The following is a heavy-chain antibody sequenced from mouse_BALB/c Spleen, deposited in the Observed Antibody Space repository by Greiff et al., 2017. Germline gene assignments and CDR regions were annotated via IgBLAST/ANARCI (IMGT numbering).Heavy chain of an antibody. CDR1: GFTFSSFG. CDR2: ISSGSSTI. CDR3: ARSENGNYYYYAMDY. V-gene: IGHV5-17*02. D-gene: IGHD2-1*01. J-gene: IGHJ4*01. Sequence: EVKLMESGGGLVQPGGSRKLSCAASGFTFSSFGMHWVRQAPEKGLEWVAYISSGSSTIYYADTVKGRFTISRDNHKNTLFLQMTSLRSEDTAMYYCARSENGNYYYYAMDYWGQGTSVTVSS.